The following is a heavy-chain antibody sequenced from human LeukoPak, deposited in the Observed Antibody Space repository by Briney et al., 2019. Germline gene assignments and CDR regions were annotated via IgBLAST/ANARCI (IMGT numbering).Heavy chain of an antibody. D-gene: IGHD3-22*01. CDR3: ARGDSSGYIGYFDY. CDR1: GGSISSYY. V-gene: IGHV4-4*09. Sequence: SETLSLTCTVPGGSISSYYWSWIRQPPGKGLEWIGYIYTSGSTNYNPSLKSRVTISVDTSKNQFSLKLSSMTAADTAVYYCARGDSSGYIGYFDYWGQGTLVTVSS. CDR2: IYTSGST. J-gene: IGHJ4*02.